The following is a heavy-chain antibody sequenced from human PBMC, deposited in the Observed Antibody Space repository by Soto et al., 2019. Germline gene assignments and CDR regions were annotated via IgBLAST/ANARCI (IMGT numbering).Heavy chain of an antibody. J-gene: IGHJ4*02. CDR1: GFTFSSYS. V-gene: IGHV3-21*01. Sequence: EVQLVESGGGLVKPGGSLRLSCAASGFTFSSYSMNWVRQAPGKGLEWVSSISSSSSYIYYADSVKGRFTISRDNAKNSLYLQMNSLRGEDTAVYYCARVMSYNWNPLDYWGQGTLVTVSS. CDR3: ARVMSYNWNPLDY. CDR2: ISSSSSYI. D-gene: IGHD1-20*01.